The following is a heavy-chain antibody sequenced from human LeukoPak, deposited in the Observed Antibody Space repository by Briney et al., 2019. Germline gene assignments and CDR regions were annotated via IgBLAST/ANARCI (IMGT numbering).Heavy chain of an antibody. CDR1: GGSISSYY. CDR2: IYYSGST. Sequence: SETLSLTCTVSGGSISSYYWSWIRQPPGKGLEWIGYIYYSGSTNYNPSLKSRVTISVDTSKNQFSLKLSSVTAADTAVYYCARYKRHSDAFDIWGQGTMVNVSS. J-gene: IGHJ3*02. V-gene: IGHV4-59*01. CDR3: ARYKRHSDAFDI. D-gene: IGHD1-14*01.